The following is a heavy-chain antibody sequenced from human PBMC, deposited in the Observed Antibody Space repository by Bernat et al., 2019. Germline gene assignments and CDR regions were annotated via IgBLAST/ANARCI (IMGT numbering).Heavy chain of an antibody. CDR1: GFSLSSYL. V-gene: IGHV3-74*01. CDR3: SRTAFVFDDVFDI. CDR2: ITSDGTNK. Sequence: EVKVVESGGGLVQPGGSLRLSCEASGFSLSSYLMHWVRQAPGERLVWVSRITSDGTNKIYADSVKGRFTISRDNAKNTLYLQMNSLRAEDTAVYYCSRTAFVFDDVFDIWGQATNVTVSS. D-gene: IGHD3-16*01. J-gene: IGHJ3*02.